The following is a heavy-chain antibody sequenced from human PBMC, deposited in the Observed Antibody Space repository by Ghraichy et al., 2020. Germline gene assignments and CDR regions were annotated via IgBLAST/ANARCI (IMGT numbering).Heavy chain of an antibody. D-gene: IGHD3-22*01. CDR1: GFTFSSYA. Sequence: LSLTCAASGFTFSSYALHWVRQAPGKGLEWVAVISYDGYNKNYADSVKGRFTISRDNSKNTLYLQMNSLRAEDTAVYYCARDGTPLPYYYDSSSKEGFDYWGQGTLVTVSS. CDR3: ARDGTPLPYYYDSSSKEGFDY. J-gene: IGHJ4*02. V-gene: IGHV3-30-3*01. CDR2: ISYDGYNK.